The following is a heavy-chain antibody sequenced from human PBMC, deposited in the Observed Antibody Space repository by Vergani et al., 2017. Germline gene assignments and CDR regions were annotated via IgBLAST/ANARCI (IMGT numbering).Heavy chain of an antibody. CDR1: GDSISSNNC. V-gene: IGHV4-4*03. CDR3: ATIVYRRWSYYFDY. CDR2: ICHTEDT. D-gene: IGHD1-26*01. J-gene: IGHJ4*02. Sequence: QVQLQESGPGLVKPLGTLSLTCAVLGDSISSNNCWTWVGQPPGKGLEWYGEICHTEDTKYSLSLKSRVTVSVDESRNLFTLRLDSVTAADTDVCYGATIVYRRWSYYFDYWGQGILVTVSS.